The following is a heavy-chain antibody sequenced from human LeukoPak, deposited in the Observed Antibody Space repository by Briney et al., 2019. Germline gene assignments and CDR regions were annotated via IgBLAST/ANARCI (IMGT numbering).Heavy chain of an antibody. CDR1: GITFSDYY. Sequence: GGSLRLSCAASGITFSDYYMSWIRQAPGKGLEWASYISSSGSTIYYADSVKGRFTISRDNAKNSLYLQMNSLRAEDTAVYYCARFRYGGNVVDYWGQGTLVTVSS. J-gene: IGHJ4*02. CDR3: ARFRYGGNVVDY. CDR2: ISSSGSTI. D-gene: IGHD4-23*01. V-gene: IGHV3-11*01.